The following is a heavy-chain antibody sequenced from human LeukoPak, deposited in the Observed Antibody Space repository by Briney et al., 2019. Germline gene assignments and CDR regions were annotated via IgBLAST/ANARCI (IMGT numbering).Heavy chain of an antibody. CDR1: GYSFTSYY. CDR3: ARDRKLSSGWSEFDY. Sequence: ASVKVSCKASGYSFTSYYVHWVRQAPGHGLEWMGIINTSGGSTSYAQKFQGRVTMTRDTPTSTVYMELSSLRYEDTAVYYCARDRKLSSGWSEFDYWGQGTLVTVSS. J-gene: IGHJ4*02. D-gene: IGHD6-19*01. CDR2: INTSGGST. V-gene: IGHV1-46*01.